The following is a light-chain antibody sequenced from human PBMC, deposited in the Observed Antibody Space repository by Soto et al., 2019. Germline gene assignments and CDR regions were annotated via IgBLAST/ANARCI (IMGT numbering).Light chain of an antibody. V-gene: IGKV1-5*03. CDR2: KAS. CDR3: EQYKTFWR. J-gene: IGKJ1*01. Sequence: DIQITLFHSTLTASVSDRFTITCRASQSVNAWVAWYQQKSGKAPNLMIYKASILENGVPSRFRGSGSGTEFTLTISSLQTDDSATYYCEQYKTFWRSGEGSKVDI. CDR1: QSVNAW.